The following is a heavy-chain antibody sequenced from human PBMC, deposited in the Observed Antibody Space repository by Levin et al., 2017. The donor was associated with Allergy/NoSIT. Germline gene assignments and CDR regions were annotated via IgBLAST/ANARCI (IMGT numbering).Heavy chain of an antibody. CDR2: ISWNNAKI. V-gene: IGHV3-9*01. CDR1: GFTFGNYA. J-gene: IGHJ4*02. Sequence: GGSLRLSCAASGFTFGNYAMHWVRQVPGKGLEWVAGISWNNAKIDYVDSVKGRFTISRDNAENSLYLQMNSLRADDTACYHCAKDMWPNYSSDWGRFDSWGQGVLVTVSS. D-gene: IGHD6-19*01. CDR3: AKDMWPNYSSDWGRFDS.